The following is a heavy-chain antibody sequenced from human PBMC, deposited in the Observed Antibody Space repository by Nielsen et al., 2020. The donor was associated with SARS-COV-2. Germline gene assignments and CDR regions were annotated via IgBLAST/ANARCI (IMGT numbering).Heavy chain of an antibody. CDR2: IKSKYDGGTT. J-gene: IGHJ6*03. Sequence: ETLSLTCAASGFIFSNAWMNWVRQAPGKGLEWLGRIKSKYDGGTTDYAAPVKGRVIISRDDSKNTSYLQMNGLKAEDSAVYSCATGGYYLDIWGKGTTVTVSS. CDR1: GFIFSNAW. V-gene: IGHV3-15*01. CDR3: ATGGYYLDI.